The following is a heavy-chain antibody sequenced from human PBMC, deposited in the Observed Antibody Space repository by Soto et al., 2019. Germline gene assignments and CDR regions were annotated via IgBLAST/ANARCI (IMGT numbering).Heavy chain of an antibody. V-gene: IGHV1-69*10. CDR1: GGTFSSYA. CDR2: IIPILGTA. CDR3: ARGYNWNSGVSDY. J-gene: IGHJ4*02. Sequence: GASVKVSCKASGGTFSSYAISWVRQAPGQGLEWMGGIIPILGTANYAQKFQGRVTITADKSTSTAYMELSSLRSEDTAVYYCARGYNWNSGVSDYWGQGTLVTVSS. D-gene: IGHD1-7*01.